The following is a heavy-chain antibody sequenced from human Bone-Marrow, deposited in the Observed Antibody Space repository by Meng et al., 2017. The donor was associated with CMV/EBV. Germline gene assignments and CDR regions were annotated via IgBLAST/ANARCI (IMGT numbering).Heavy chain of an antibody. CDR3: ARGFTIFGVVVGDFDI. CDR2: IYSGGST. Sequence: GESLKISCAASGFTFSSYSMNWVRQAPGKGLEWVSVIYSGGSTYYADSVKGRFTISRDNSKNTLYLQMNSLRAEDTAVYYCARGFTIFGVVVGDFDIWGQGTMVTVSS. D-gene: IGHD3-3*01. J-gene: IGHJ3*02. V-gene: IGHV3-53*01. CDR1: GFTFSSYS.